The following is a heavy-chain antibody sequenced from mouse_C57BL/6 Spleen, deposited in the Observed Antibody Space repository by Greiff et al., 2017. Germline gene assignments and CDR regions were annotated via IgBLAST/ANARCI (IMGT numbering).Heavy chain of an antibody. Sequence: EVQLMESGAELVKPGASVKLSCTASGFNITDYYMHWVKQRPEQGLEWIGRIDPEDGDTNYAPKFQGKATITADTSSNTAYLQLSSLTSEDTAVYYCARGADNGYEGFGDWGQGTTVTVSA. CDR3: ARGADNGYEGFGD. CDR1: GFNITDYY. V-gene: IGHV14-2*01. CDR2: IDPEDGDT. J-gene: IGHJ3*02. D-gene: IGHD2-2*01.